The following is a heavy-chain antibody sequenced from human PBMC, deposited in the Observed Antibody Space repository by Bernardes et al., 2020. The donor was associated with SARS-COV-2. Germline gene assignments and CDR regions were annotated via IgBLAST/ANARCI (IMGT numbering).Heavy chain of an antibody. CDR3: VSPTPTVDWGY. Sequence: GGSLRLSCAASGITFITYHMGWVRQTPGKGLEWVAVINPDGSRKYYVDSVKGRFTISRDNAKNSQSLQMNSLRVEDTAVYYCVSPTPTVDWGYWGQGTLVTVSS. CDR2: INPDGSRK. J-gene: IGHJ4*02. V-gene: IGHV3-7*01. CDR1: GITFITYH. D-gene: IGHD2-21*01.